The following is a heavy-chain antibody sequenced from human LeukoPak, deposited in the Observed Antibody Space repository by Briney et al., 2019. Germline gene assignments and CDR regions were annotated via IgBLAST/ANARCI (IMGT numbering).Heavy chain of an antibody. D-gene: IGHD3-16*01. CDR2: ISAYNGNT. Sequence: ASVKVSCKASGYTFTSYGISWVRQAPGQGLEWMGWISAYNGNTNYAQKLQGRVTMTTDTSTSTAYMELRSLRSDDTAVYYCARLDYVFGSDNNWFAPGGQGTLVTVSS. V-gene: IGHV1-18*01. J-gene: IGHJ5*02. CDR1: GYTFTSYG. CDR3: ARLDYVFGSDNNWFAP.